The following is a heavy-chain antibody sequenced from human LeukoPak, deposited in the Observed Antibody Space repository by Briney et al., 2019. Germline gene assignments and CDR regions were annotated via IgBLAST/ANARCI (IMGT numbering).Heavy chain of an antibody. V-gene: IGHV4-34*01. CDR2: INHSGST. D-gene: IGHD3-3*01. CDR3: ERGQHDFWSGYRRNYFDY. Sequence: SETLSLTCAVYGGSFSGYYWSWIRQPPGKGLEWIGEINHSGSTNYNPSLKSRVTISVDTSKNQFSLKLSSVTAADTAVYYCERGQHDFWSGYRRNYFDYRGQGTLVTVSS. J-gene: IGHJ4*02. CDR1: GGSFSGYY.